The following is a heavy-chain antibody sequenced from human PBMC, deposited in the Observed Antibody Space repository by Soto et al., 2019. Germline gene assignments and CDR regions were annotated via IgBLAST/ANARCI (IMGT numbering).Heavy chain of an antibody. J-gene: IGHJ4*02. CDR2: INPNSGGT. D-gene: IGHD2-2*02. V-gene: IGHV1-2*04. Sequence: GASVKISCKASGYTFTGYYMHWVRQAPGQGLEWMGWINPNSGGTNYAQKFQGWVTMTRDTSISTAYMELSRLRSDDTAVYYCARGGVVVPAAIHPPLLPDYWGQGTLVTVSS. CDR1: GYTFTGYY. CDR3: ARGGVVVPAAIHPPLLPDY.